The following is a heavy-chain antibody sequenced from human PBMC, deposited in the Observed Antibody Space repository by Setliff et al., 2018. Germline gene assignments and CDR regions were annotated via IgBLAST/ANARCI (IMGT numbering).Heavy chain of an antibody. D-gene: IGHD6-19*01. CDR3: AREQWLDPPGYYYMDV. CDR2: IYIGGSA. V-gene: IGHV4-4*07. CDR1: GGSISSYY. Sequence: PSETLSLTCTVSGGSISSYYWSWIRQHAGKGLEWIGHIYIGGSANYNPSLKSRVTMSIDTSKNQFSLKLNSVTAADMAVYYCAREQWLDPPGYYYMDVWAKGTTVTVSS. J-gene: IGHJ6*03.